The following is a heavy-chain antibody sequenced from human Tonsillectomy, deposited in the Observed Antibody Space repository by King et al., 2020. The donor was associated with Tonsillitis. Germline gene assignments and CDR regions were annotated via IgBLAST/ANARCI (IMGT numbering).Heavy chain of an antibody. CDR3: AADFLDAFDI. CDR1: EFTFTTSA. J-gene: IGHJ3*02. D-gene: IGHD2/OR15-2a*01. CDR2: VVVGNGKT. V-gene: IGHV1-58*02. Sequence: QLVQSGPEVKKPGTSVKVSCKASEFTFTTSAMQWVRQPRGQRLEWIGCVVVGNGKTNYAQKFQERVTITRDMSTRTAYMELSSLRSEDTSVYYCAADFLDAFDIWGQGKMVTVSS.